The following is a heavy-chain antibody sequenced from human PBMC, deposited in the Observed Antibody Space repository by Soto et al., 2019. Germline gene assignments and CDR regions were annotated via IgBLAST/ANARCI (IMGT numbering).Heavy chain of an antibody. CDR1: GGSISSYY. CDR3: ARVNCSGGSCYEHY. J-gene: IGHJ4*02. V-gene: IGHV4-59*01. D-gene: IGHD2-15*01. CDR2: IYYSGST. Sequence: TSETLSLTCTVSGGSISSYYWSRIRQPPGKGLEWIGYIYYSGSTNYNPSLKSRVTISVDTSKNQFSLKLSSVTAADTAVYYCARVNCSGGSCYEHYWGQGTLVTVSS.